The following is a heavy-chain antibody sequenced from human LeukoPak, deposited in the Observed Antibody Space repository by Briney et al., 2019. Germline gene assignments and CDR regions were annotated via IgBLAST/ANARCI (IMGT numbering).Heavy chain of an antibody. D-gene: IGHD2-15*01. CDR2: INPSGGST. CDR3: ATYSEAGYYYYYGMDV. J-gene: IGHJ6*04. V-gene: IGHV1-46*01. Sequence: GASVKVSCTASGYTFTSYYMHWVRRAPGQGLEWMGIINPSGGSTSYAQKFQGRVTMTRDTSTSTVYMELSSLRSEDTAVYYCATYSEAGYYYYYGMDVWGKGTTVTVSS. CDR1: GYTFTSYY.